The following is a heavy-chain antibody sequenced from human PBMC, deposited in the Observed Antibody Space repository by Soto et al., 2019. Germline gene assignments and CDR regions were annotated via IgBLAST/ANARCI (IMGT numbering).Heavy chain of an antibody. CDR1: GFTFSGSA. J-gene: IGHJ4*02. CDR3: TRPVPYDSSGYSYDY. V-gene: IGHV3-73*01. Sequence: GGSLRLSCAASGFTFSGSAMHWVRQASGKGLEWVGRIRSKANSYATAYAASVKGRFTISRDDSKNTAYLQMNSLKTEDTSVYCCTRPVPYDSSGYSYDYWGQGTLVTVSS. D-gene: IGHD3-22*01. CDR2: IRSKANSYAT.